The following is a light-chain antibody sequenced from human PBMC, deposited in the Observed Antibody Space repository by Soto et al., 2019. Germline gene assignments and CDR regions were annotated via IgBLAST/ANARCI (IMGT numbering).Light chain of an antibody. J-gene: IGKJ1*01. Sequence: EIVLTQSPATLSLSPGERATLSCRASQSVSSYLAWYHQKPGQPPRLLIYDASNRATGIPARFSGSGSGTDFTLTISSLEPEDFAVYYCQQRSNWLWTFGQGTKVEIK. CDR3: QQRSNWLWT. CDR1: QSVSSY. V-gene: IGKV3-11*01. CDR2: DAS.